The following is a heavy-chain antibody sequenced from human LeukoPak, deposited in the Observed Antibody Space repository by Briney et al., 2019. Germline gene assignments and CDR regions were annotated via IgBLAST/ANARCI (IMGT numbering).Heavy chain of an antibody. V-gene: IGHV4-34*01. D-gene: IGHD3-22*01. CDR1: GGSFSGYY. CDR2: INHSGST. J-gene: IGHJ4*02. Sequence: SETLSLTCAVYGGSFSGYYWSWIRQPPGKGLEGIGEINHSGSTNYNPSLKSRVTISVDTSKNQFSLKLSSVTAADTAVYYCARHGYYYDSSGYPNDYWGQGTLVTVSS. CDR3: ARHGYYYDSSGYPNDY.